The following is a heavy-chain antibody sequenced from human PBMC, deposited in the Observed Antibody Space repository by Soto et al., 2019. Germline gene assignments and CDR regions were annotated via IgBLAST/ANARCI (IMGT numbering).Heavy chain of an antibody. CDR1: GGSFSGYY. Sequence: QVQLQQWGAGLLKPSETLSLTCAVYGGSFSGYYWSWIRQPPGKGLEWIGEINESGSTKYNPSLKSRVTISVDTTKNQFSRKLSSVTAADKAVYYCARGLILWYGELSRRGDHDYYMDVWGKGTTVTVSS. D-gene: IGHD3-10*01. CDR2: INESGST. CDR3: ARGLILWYGELSRRGDHDYYMDV. J-gene: IGHJ6*03. V-gene: IGHV4-34*01.